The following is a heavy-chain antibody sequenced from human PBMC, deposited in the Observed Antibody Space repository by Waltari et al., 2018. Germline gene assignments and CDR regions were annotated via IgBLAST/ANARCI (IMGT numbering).Heavy chain of an antibody. V-gene: IGHV3-7*01. J-gene: IGHJ4*02. D-gene: IGHD3-9*01. CDR3: ARSGLVSAFDY. Sequence: EVQLVESGGGLVQPGGSLRLSCVASGFDFHGYWMGWLRQAPGEGLRWVANINDDGTKEFYVESLKGRVTISRDNAKNSVYLQTTSLRAEDTALYYCARSGLVSAFDYWGQGSLVTVAS. CDR1: GFDFHGYW. CDR2: INDDGTKE.